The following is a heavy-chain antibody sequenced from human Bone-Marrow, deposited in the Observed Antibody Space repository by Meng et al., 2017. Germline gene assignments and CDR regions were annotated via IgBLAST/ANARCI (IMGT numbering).Heavy chain of an antibody. CDR3: ARGVDYGVNFDY. CDR2: MNPNSGNT. J-gene: IGHJ4*02. CDR1: GYPFTSYD. D-gene: IGHD4-17*01. Sequence: VQLVRVGARGKKPGASVKVSCKASGYPFTSYDINWVRQGTGQGLEWMGWMNPNSGNTGYAQKFQGRVTMTRNTSISTAYMELSSLRSEDTAVYYCARGVDYGVNFDYWGQGTLVTVSS. V-gene: IGHV1-8*01.